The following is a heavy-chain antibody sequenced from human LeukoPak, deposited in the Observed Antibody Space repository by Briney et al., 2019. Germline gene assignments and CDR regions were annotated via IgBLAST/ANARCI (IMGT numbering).Heavy chain of an antibody. Sequence: PSETLSLTCTVSGGSISSGNYYWGWIRQPPGKGLEWIGSIYYSGSTYYNPSLKSRVTISIDTSKNQFSLKLNSVTAADTAVFYCARLVEEFYFDHWGQGTLVTVSS. CDR1: GGSISSGNYY. J-gene: IGHJ4*02. V-gene: IGHV4-39*07. CDR2: IYYSGST. D-gene: IGHD2-21*01. CDR3: ARLVEEFYFDH.